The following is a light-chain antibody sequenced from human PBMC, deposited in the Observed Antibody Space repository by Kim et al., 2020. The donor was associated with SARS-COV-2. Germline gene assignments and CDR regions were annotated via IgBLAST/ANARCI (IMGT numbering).Light chain of an antibody. CDR3: QTWDTGIRV. V-gene: IGLV4-69*01. CDR1: RGNSTYA. J-gene: IGLJ3*02. CDR2: VDSDGSH. Sequence: ASVKLPGNLSRGNSTYAIAWHQQQPEKGPRYLMKVDSDGSHNKGDGIPDRFSGSSSGAERYLTISSLQSEDEADYYCQTWDTGIRVFGGGTKVTVL.